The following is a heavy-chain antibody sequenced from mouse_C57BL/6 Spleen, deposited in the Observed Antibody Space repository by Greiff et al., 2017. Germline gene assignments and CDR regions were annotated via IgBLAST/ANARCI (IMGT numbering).Heavy chain of an antibody. V-gene: IGHV1-72*01. J-gene: IGHJ2*01. CDR2: IDPNSGGT. D-gene: IGHD2-2*01. Sequence: QVQLKQPGAELVKPGASVKLSCKASGYTFTSYWMHWVKQRPGRGLEWIGRIDPNSGGTKYNEKFKSKATLTVDKPSSTAYMQLSSLTSEDSAVYYCARSDGYDYESHYWGQGTTLTVSS. CDR3: ARSDGYDYESHY. CDR1: GYTFTSYW.